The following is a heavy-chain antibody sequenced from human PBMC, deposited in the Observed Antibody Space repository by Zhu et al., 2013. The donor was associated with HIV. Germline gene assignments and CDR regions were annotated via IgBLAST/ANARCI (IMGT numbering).Heavy chain of an antibody. CDR1: GYTFTQYY. V-gene: IGHV1-2*02. CDR3: ARDGSGWTGGWFDP. Sequence: VQSGAEVKKPGASVKVSCKASGYTFTQYYMHWVRQAPGQGLEWMGWINPNSGGTNYAQKFQGRVTMTRDTSISIAYMELSRLRSDDTAVYYCARDGSGWTGGWFDPWGQGTLVTVSS. D-gene: IGHD6-19*01. CDR2: INPNSGGT. J-gene: IGHJ5*02.